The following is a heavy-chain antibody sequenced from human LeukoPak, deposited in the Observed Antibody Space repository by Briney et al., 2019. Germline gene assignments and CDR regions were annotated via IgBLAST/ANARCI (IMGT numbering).Heavy chain of an antibody. Sequence: PGSSVKVSCKASGGTFSSYAISWVRQAPGQGLEWMGRIIPIFGTANYAQKFQGRVTITTDESTSTAYMELSSLRSEDTAVYYCARVRSGYSHENYFDYWGQGTLVTVSS. CDR1: GGTFSSYA. CDR2: IIPIFGTA. J-gene: IGHJ4*02. V-gene: IGHV1-69*05. CDR3: ARVRSGYSHENYFDY. D-gene: IGHD5-18*01.